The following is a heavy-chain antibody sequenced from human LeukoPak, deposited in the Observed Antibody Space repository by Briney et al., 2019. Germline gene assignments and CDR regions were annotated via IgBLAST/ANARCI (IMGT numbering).Heavy chain of an antibody. CDR2: INHSGST. Sequence: SETLSLTCAVYGGSFSGYYWSWIRQPPGKGLEWIGEINHSGSTNYNPSLKSRVTISVDTSKNQFSLKLSSVTAADTAVYYCARRRGYCSGGSCYGGRNWFDPWGQGTLVTVSS. CDR1: GGSFSGYY. V-gene: IGHV4-34*01. CDR3: ARRRGYCSGGSCYGGRNWFDP. D-gene: IGHD2-15*01. J-gene: IGHJ5*02.